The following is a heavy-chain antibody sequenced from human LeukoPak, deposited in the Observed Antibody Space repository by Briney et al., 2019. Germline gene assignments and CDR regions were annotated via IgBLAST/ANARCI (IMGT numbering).Heavy chain of an antibody. CDR1: GVSISSGSYY. V-gene: IGHV4-61*02. Sequence: PSETLSLTCTVSGVSISSGSYYWSWIRQPAGKGLEWIGRIYTSGSTNYNPSLKSRVTISVDTSKNQFSLKLSSVTAADTAVYYCAMEGIAAAGTPFDYWGQGTLVTVSS. D-gene: IGHD6-13*01. CDR3: AMEGIAAAGTPFDY. CDR2: IYTSGST. J-gene: IGHJ4*02.